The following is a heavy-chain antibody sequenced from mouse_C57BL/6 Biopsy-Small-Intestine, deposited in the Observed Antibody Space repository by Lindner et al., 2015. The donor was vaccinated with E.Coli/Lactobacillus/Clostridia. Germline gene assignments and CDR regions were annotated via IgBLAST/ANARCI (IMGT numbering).Heavy chain of an antibody. CDR1: GCTFTDYY. Sequence: VQLQESGPELVKPGASVKISCKASGCTFTDYYINWVKQRPGQGLEWIGWIYPGSGNTKYNEVFKGKATLTVDTSSSTAYMQLSSLTSEDSAVYFCARRSVYNTSPYFDYWGQGTTLTVSP. CDR2: IYPGSGNT. V-gene: IGHV1-84*01. J-gene: IGHJ2*01. CDR3: ARRSVYNTSPYFDY. D-gene: IGHD6-1*01.